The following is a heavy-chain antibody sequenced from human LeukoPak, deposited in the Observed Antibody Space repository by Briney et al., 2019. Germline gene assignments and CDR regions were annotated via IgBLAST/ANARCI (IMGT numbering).Heavy chain of an antibody. CDR1: GFTFSNYA. CDR2: ISSSSSTI. V-gene: IGHV3-48*02. CDR3: ARGGYGGNSITDY. D-gene: IGHD4-23*01. Sequence: GVSLRLSCAGSGFTFSNYAMNWVRQAPGKGLEWVSWISSSSSTIYYADSVKGRFTISRDNAKNSLYLQMNSLRDEDTAVYYCARGGYGGNSITDYWGQGTLVTVSS. J-gene: IGHJ4*02.